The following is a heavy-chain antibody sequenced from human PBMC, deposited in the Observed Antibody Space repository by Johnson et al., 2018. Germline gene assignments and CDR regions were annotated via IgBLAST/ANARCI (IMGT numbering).Heavy chain of an antibody. J-gene: IGHJ6*02. CDR3: AKDPATVRGEMDV. CDR2: ISSSGGRT. Sequence: VQLVESGGGLVQPGGSLRLSCAASGFTFSTYAMSWVRQAPGKGLDWVSGISSSGGRTYYADSVKGRFTISRDNSKNTLYLQMNSLRAEGTAVYYWAKDPATVRGEMDVWGQGATVTVSS. CDR1: GFTFSTYA. D-gene: IGHD3-10*01. V-gene: IGHV3-23*04.